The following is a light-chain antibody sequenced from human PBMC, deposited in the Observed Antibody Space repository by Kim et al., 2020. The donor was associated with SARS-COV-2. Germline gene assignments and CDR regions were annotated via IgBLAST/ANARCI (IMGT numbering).Light chain of an antibody. J-gene: IGKJ2*01. CDR1: QSINYW. CDR3: QQSNSYPYT. Sequence: SAYVGDRVIITCRASQSINYWLAWYQQKPGKAPKLLNYDASNLENGVPSRFSGSGSGTEFTLTISSLQPDDFATYYCQQSNSYPYTFGQGTKLEI. CDR2: DAS. V-gene: IGKV1-5*01.